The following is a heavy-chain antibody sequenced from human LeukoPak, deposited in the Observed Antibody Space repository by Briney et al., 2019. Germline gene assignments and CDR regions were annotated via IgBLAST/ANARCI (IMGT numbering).Heavy chain of an antibody. D-gene: IGHD3-10*01. CDR2: IKQDGSEK. Sequence: GGSLRLSCAASGFTFSSYWMSWVRQAPGKGLEWVANIKQDGSEKYYVDSVKGRFTISRDNAKNSLYLQMNSLRAEDTAVYYCARERPRGSGSYYTTDGAFDIWGQGTMVTVSS. V-gene: IGHV3-7*01. CDR1: GFTFSSYW. J-gene: IGHJ3*02. CDR3: ARERPRGSGSYYTTDGAFDI.